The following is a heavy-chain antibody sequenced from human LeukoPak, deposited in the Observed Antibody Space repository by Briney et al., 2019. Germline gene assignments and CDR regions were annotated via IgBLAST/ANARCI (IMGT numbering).Heavy chain of an antibody. J-gene: IGHJ4*02. V-gene: IGHV3-7*01. Sequence: GGSLRLSCVASGFTFSTSWVTWVRQAPGTGLEWVANIDKHGNGKYYVDSVKGRFAISRDYASNSVFLQMDSLRAEDTSVYYCARDAGWGYYDLWGRGTLVTVSS. D-gene: IGHD1-26*01. CDR2: IDKHGNGK. CDR3: ARDAGWGYYDL. CDR1: GFTFSTSW.